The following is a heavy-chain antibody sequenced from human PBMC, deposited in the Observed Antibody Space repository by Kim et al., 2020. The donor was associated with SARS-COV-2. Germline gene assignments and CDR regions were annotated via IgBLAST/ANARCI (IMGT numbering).Heavy chain of an antibody. CDR3: ARGSGRRYYYGMDV. V-gene: IGHV3-21*01. Sequence: GGSLRLSCAASGFTFSSYSMNWVRQAPGKGLEWVSSIRNSSSDKYYADSVKGRFTISRDNAKNSLYLQMNSLRAEDTAVYYCARGSGRRYYYGMDVWGQGTTVAAAS. CDR2: IRNSSSDK. J-gene: IGHJ6*02. CDR1: GFTFSSYS. D-gene: IGHD1-26*01.